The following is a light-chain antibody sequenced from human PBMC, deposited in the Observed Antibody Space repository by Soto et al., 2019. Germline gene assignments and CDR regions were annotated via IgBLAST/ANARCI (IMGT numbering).Light chain of an antibody. J-gene: IGLJ1*01. V-gene: IGLV1-44*01. CDR1: SSNIGSNT. Sequence: QLVLTQPPSASGTPGQRVTISCSGSSSNIGSNTVNWYQQLPGTAPKLLIYSNNQWPSGVPDRFSVSKSGTSASLAISGLQSEDEADYYCSAWDVSLNGYVFGTGTKLTVL. CDR2: SNN. CDR3: SAWDVSLNGYV.